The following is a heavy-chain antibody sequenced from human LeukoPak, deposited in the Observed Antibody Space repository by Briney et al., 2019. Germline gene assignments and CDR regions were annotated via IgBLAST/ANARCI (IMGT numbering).Heavy chain of an antibody. CDR3: ARGGGWLTDY. CDR2: IKQDGSQK. Sequence: PGGSLRLSCAASGFTFVNSWMTWVRPAPGKGLELVANIKQDGSQKYYVDSVKGRFTISRDNAKNSLYLQMNSLRTEDTAVYYCARGGGWLTDYWGQGTLVTVSS. V-gene: IGHV3-7*05. J-gene: IGHJ4*02. D-gene: IGHD4-23*01. CDR1: GFTFVNSW.